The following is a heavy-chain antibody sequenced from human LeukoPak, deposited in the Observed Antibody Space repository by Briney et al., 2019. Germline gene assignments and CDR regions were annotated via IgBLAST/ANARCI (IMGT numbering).Heavy chain of an antibody. CDR1: GFTFSSYA. D-gene: IGHD5-12*01. Sequence: PGGSLRLSCAASGFTFSSYAMHWVRQAPGKGLEWVAVISYDGSNKYYADSVKGRFTISRDNSKNTLYLQMNSLRAEDTAVYYCAPVDIVATQLSDYWGQGTLVTVSS. CDR3: APVDIVATQLSDY. V-gene: IGHV3-30-3*01. CDR2: ISYDGSNK. J-gene: IGHJ4*02.